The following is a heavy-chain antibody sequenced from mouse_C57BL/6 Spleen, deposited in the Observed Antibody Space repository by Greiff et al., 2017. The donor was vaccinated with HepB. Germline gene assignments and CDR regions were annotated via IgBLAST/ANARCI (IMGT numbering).Heavy chain of an antibody. D-gene: IGHD1-1*01. CDR3: TKPPSFTTVVAVDY. J-gene: IGHJ2*01. CDR1: GYTFTDYE. Sequence: VQLQQSGAELVRPGASVTLSCKASGYTFTDYEMHWVKQTPVHGLEWIGAIDPETGGTAYNQKFKGKAILTADKSSSTAYMELRSLTSEDSAVYYCTKPPSFTTVVAVDYWGQGTTLTVSS. CDR2: IDPETGGT. V-gene: IGHV1-15*01.